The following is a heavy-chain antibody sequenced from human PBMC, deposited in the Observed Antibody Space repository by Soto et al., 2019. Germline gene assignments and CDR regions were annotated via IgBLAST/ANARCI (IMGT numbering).Heavy chain of an antibody. Sequence: GESLKISCKGSGYSFTSYWIGWVRQMPGKGLEWMGIIYPGDSDTRYSPSFQGQVTISADKSISTAYLQWSSLKVSDTAMYYCARLSYPSMDPFDDCGQATLGSVSS. CDR2: IYPGDSDT. CDR3: ARLSYPSMDPFDD. CDR1: GYSFTSYW. D-gene: IGHD3-10*01. J-gene: IGHJ4*02. V-gene: IGHV5-51*01.